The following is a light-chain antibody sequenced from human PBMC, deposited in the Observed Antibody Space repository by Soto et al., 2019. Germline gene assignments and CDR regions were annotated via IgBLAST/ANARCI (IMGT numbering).Light chain of an antibody. CDR2: SDN. Sequence: QPLLTQPPSASGTPGQGVTISCSGSTSNIGSNTVNWYQQLPGTAPKLLIYSDNQRPSGVPDRFSGSKSGTSASLAISGLQSEDEADYYCAAWDDSLKGVVFGGGTKLTVL. V-gene: IGLV1-44*01. CDR3: AAWDDSLKGVV. CDR1: TSNIGSNT. J-gene: IGLJ2*01.